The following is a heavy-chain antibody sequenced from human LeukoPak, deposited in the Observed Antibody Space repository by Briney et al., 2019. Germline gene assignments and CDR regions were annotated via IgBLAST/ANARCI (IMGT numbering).Heavy chain of an antibody. D-gene: IGHD6-19*01. Sequence: SETLSLTCAVYGGSFSGYYWSWIRQPPGKGLEWIGEINHSGSTNYNPSLKSRVTISVDTSKNQFSLKLSSVTAADTAVYYCASSSSGWGFDYWGQGALVTVSS. J-gene: IGHJ4*02. CDR2: INHSGST. V-gene: IGHV4-34*01. CDR1: GGSFSGYY. CDR3: ASSSSGWGFDY.